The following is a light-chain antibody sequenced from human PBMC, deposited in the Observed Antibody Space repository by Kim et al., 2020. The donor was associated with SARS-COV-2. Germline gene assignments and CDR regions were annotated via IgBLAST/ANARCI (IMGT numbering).Light chain of an antibody. CDR2: DAS. V-gene: IGKV3-11*01. Sequence: LSPGESATLSCRASQSVSSYLAWYQHKPGQAPRLLIFDASNRATGIPARFSGSGSGIDFTLTIDSLEPEDFAVYYCQQRINWPPTFGRGTKVDIK. J-gene: IGKJ1*01. CDR1: QSVSSY. CDR3: QQRINWPPT.